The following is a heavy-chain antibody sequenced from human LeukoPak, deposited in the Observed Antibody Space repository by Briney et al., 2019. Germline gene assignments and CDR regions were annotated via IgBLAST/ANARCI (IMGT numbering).Heavy chain of an antibody. CDR1: GGSINSYY. CDR2: IYTSGST. D-gene: IGHD6-6*01. Sequence: SETLSLTCTVSGGSINSYYWSWIRQPPGKGLEWIGYIYTSGSTNYNPSLKSRVTISVDTSKNQFSLKLSSVTAADTAVYYCARLTAARYYYYYYYMDVWGKGTTVTVSS. V-gene: IGHV4-4*09. CDR3: ARLTAARYYYYYYYMDV. J-gene: IGHJ6*03.